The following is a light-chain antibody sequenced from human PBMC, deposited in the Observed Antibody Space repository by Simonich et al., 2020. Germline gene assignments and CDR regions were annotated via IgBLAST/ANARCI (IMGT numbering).Light chain of an antibody. CDR2: GNS. V-gene: IGLV1-44*01. Sequence: QSALTQESSVSGTVGQKVTLSCTGNITNVGSYALGWYQQISHGAPKTLMFGNSRPSGSPDRLSVSNAGTTASLTISGLQPEDEADYYCSTWDYSLSAWVFGGGTKLTVL. CDR3: STWDYSLSAWV. J-gene: IGLJ3*02. CDR1: ITNVGSYA.